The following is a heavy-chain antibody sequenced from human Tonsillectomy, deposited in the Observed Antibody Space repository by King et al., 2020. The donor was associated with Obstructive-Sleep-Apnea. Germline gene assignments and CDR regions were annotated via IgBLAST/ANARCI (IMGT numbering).Heavy chain of an antibody. CDR2: INSDGSST. Sequence: VQLVESGGGLVQPGGSLRLSCAASGFTFRTSWMHWVRQAPGKGLVWVSRINSDGSSTIYADFVKGRFTTSRANAKNTLYLQMNSLRAEDTAVYYCARDRGGAGPTTTDYWGQGTLVTVSS. D-gene: IGHD1-26*01. V-gene: IGHV3-74*01. CDR3: ARDRGGAGPTTTDY. CDR1: GFTFRTSW. J-gene: IGHJ4*02.